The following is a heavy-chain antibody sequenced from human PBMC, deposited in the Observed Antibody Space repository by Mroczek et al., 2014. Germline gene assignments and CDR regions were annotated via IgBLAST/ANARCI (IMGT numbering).Heavy chain of an antibody. J-gene: IGHJ6*02. Sequence: QVQLQESGPGLVKPSETLSLTCTVSGGSISSYYWSWIRQPAGKGLEWIGRIYTSGSTNYNPSLKSRVTMSVDTSKNQFSLKLSSVTAADTAVYYCARGVIVVVPAAEQNYYYYYGMDVWGQGTTVTVSS. CDR3: ARGVIVVVPAAEQNYYYYYGMDV. V-gene: IGHV4-4*07. D-gene: IGHD2-2*01. CDR1: GGSISSYY. CDR2: IYTSGST.